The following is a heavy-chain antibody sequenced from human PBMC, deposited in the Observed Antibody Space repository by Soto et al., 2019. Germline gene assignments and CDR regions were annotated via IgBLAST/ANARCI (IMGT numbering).Heavy chain of an antibody. D-gene: IGHD2-21*02. J-gene: IGHJ4*02. CDR2: IYYSGST. CDR1: GGSISSYY. Sequence: QVQLQESGPGLVKPSETLFLTCTVSGGSISSYYWSWIRQPPGKGLEWIGYIYYSGSTNYNPSLKSRVTISVDTSKNQFSLKLSSVTAADTAVYYCARGVKRYCGGDCYSLHYWGQGTLVTVSS. V-gene: IGHV4-59*01. CDR3: ARGVKRYCGGDCYSLHY.